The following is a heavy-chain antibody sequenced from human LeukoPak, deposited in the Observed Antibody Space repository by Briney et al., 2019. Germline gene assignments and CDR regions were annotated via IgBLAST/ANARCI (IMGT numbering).Heavy chain of an antibody. J-gene: IGHJ6*03. CDR2: IYTSGST. CDR3: ARVSEGRGDAYYYYYIDV. CDR1: GGSISSGSYY. D-gene: IGHD3-10*01. V-gene: IGHV4-61*02. Sequence: SQTLSLTCTVSGGSISSGSYYWSWIRQPAGKGLEWIGRIYTSGSTNYNPSLKSRVTISVDTSKNQFSLKLSSVTAADTAVYYCARVSEGRGDAYYYYYIDVWGKGTTVTVSS.